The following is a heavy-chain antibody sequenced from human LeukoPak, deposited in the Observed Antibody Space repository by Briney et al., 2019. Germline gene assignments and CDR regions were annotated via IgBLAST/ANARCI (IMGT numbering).Heavy chain of an antibody. CDR2: ISPNSGGT. J-gene: IGHJ2*01. D-gene: IGHD7-27*01. CDR3: AIQPWGSGNNWYFDL. Sequence: GASVKVSCKAPGYSFTGHYVHWVRQAPGQGLEWMGWISPNSGGTDYAQRFQGRVTMTRDTSISTAYMELSSLRSDDTAVYYCAIQPWGSGNNWYFDLWGRGTLVTVSS. CDR1: GYSFTGHY. V-gene: IGHV1-2*02.